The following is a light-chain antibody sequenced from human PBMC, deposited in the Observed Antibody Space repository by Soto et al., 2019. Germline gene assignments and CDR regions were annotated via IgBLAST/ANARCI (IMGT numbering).Light chain of an antibody. CDR1: QGISNY. Sequence: DIQMTQSPSSLSASVGDRVTITCRASQGISNYLAWYQQKPGKVPKLLIYAASTLQSGVPSRFSGSGSGTDFTLAIGSLQPEDVATYYCQNYNSAPFTFGQGTRLEIK. V-gene: IGKV1-27*01. J-gene: IGKJ5*01. CDR3: QNYNSAPFT. CDR2: AAS.